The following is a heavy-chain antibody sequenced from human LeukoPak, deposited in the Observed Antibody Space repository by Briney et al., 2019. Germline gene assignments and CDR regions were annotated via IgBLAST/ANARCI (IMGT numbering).Heavy chain of an antibody. CDR2: ISRGGDMT. Sequence: GGSLRLSCAASGFAFGSTGMSWLRQTPGTGLQWVSSISRGGDMTFYADSVKGRFTVSRDNSKNTLYLQLDSLRAEDSAVYYCAKIGVIGNWYFDIWGRGTLVTVSS. D-gene: IGHD2-21*01. CDR3: AKIGVIGNWYFDI. CDR1: GFAFGSTG. V-gene: IGHV3-23*01. J-gene: IGHJ2*01.